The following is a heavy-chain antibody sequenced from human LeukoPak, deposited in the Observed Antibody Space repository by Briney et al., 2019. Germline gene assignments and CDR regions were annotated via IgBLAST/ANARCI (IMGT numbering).Heavy chain of an antibody. CDR3: ARDIWYGSGTYLLRES. CDR1: GITVSSHF. CDR2: LYTGGST. D-gene: IGHD3-10*01. V-gene: IGHV3-53*01. Sequence: PGGSLRLSCAGSGITVSSHFMSWVRQAPGKGLEWVSVLYTGGSTYYADTVRGRFTISRDNSKNTQYLQMASLTAEDTAVYYCARDIWYGSGTYLLRESWGQGTLVTVSS. J-gene: IGHJ5*02.